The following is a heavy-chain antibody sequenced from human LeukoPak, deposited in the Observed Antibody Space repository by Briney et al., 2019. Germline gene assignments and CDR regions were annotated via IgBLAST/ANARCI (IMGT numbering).Heavy chain of an antibody. D-gene: IGHD2-15*01. CDR3: AREGNGLLSKDLDY. J-gene: IGHJ4*02. CDR1: GYTFTDYY. V-gene: IGHV1-2*02. Sequence: ASVNVSCKGSGYTFTDYYLHWVRQAPGQGLEWVGYINPRDGGTSSPQNFRGRVTMTTDASSSTAYMELSRLTSDDTAIYYCAREGNGLLSKDLDYWGQGTLVTVSS. CDR2: INPRDGGT.